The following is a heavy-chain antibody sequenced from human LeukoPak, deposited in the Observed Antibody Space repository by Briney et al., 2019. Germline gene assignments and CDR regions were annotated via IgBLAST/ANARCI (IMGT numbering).Heavy chain of an antibody. CDR3: ARVWRRYYGSGSYYNDY. Sequence: ASVKVSCKVSGYTLTELSMHWVRQAPGKGLEWMGGFDPEDGETIYAQKFQGRVTITADKSTSTAYMELSSLRSEDTAVYYCARVWRRYYGSGSYYNDYWGQGTLVTVSS. CDR2: FDPEDGET. J-gene: IGHJ4*02. D-gene: IGHD3-10*01. CDR1: GYTLTELS. V-gene: IGHV1-24*01.